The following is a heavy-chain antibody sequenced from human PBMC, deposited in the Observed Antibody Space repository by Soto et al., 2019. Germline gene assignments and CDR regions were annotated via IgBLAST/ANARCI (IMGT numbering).Heavy chain of an antibody. V-gene: IGHV4-34*01. J-gene: IGHJ4*02. CDR3: ATDPLGN. D-gene: IGHD3-10*01. CDR2: INHSGST. CDR1: GGSFSGYY. Sequence: QVQLQQWGAGLLKPSETLSLTCAVYGGSFSGYYWSWIRQPQGKGLEWMCKINHSGSTNYNPSLKTRVTISVDTSKNQSTVKLSSVPAADTAVYYCATDPLGNWGQGTLVTVSS.